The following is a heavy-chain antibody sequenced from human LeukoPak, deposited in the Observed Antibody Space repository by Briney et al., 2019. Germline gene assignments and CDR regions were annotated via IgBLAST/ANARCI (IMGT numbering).Heavy chain of an antibody. CDR1: GYTFTSYG. V-gene: IGHV1-2*04. D-gene: IGHD6-13*01. Sequence: ASVKVSCKASGYTFTSYGISWVRQAPGQGLEWMGWINPNSGGTNYAQKFQGWVTMTRDTSISTAYMELSRLRSDDTAVYYCARDNVAAAGPYYYYYGMDVWGQGTTVTVSS. J-gene: IGHJ6*02. CDR2: INPNSGGT. CDR3: ARDNVAAAGPYYYYYGMDV.